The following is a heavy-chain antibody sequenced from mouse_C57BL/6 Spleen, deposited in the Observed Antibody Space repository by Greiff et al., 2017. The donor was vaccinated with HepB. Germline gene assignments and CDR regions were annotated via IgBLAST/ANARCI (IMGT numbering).Heavy chain of an antibody. V-gene: IGHV3-6*01. CDR2: ISYDGSN. CDR3: GYDYEGWFAY. J-gene: IGHJ3*01. D-gene: IGHD2-4*01. Sequence: VQLKESGPGLVKPSQSLSLTCSVTGYSITSGYYWNWIRQFPGNKLEWMGYISYDGSNNYNPSLKNRISITRDTSKNQFFLKLNSVTTEDTATYYCGYDYEGWFAYWGQGTLVTVSA. CDR1: GYSITSGYY.